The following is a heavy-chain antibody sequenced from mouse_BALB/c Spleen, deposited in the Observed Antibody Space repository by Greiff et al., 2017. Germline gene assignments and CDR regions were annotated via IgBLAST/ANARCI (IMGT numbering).Heavy chain of an antibody. CDR1: GYSITSGYY. D-gene: IGHD5-1*01. V-gene: IGHV3-6*02. CDR3: AREGTSWYFDY. CDR2: ISYDGSN. Sequence: VQLKHSGPGLVKPSQSLSLTCSVTGYSITSGYYWNWIRQFPGNKLEWMGYISYDGSNNYNPSLKNRISITRDTSKNQFFLKLNSVTTEDTATYYCAREGTSWYFDYWGQGTTLTVSS. J-gene: IGHJ2*01.